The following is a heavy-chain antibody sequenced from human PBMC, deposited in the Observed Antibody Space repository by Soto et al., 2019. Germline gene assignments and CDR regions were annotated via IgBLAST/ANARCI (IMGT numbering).Heavy chain of an antibody. Sequence: QVQLVQSGAEVKKPGASVRVSCKASGYRFTNFYIHWVRQAPGQGLEWMGRMNLDTGGTTYAQKFQGRVTMTRDTSINTAYMEVTNLESDDTAIYYCARDGNFAFRGYSFRFDFWGQGTLVTVSS. CDR2: MNLDTGGT. CDR1: GYRFTNFY. CDR3: ARDGNFAFRGYSFRFDF. J-gene: IGHJ4*02. V-gene: IGHV1-2*06. D-gene: IGHD5-12*01.